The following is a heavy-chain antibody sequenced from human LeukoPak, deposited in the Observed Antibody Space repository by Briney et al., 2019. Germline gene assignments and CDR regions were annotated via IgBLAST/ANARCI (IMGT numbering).Heavy chain of an antibody. CDR2: IRSKANSYAT. CDR1: GFTFSGSA. CDR3: ARLDEVAKKFDY. D-gene: IGHD2-15*01. J-gene: IGHJ4*02. Sequence: PGGSLKLSCAASGFTFSGSAMHWVRQASGKGLECVGRIRSKANSYATAYAASVRGRFTISRDNSKNTAYLEMNSLKTEDTAVYLCARLDEVAKKFDYWGQGALVTVSS. V-gene: IGHV3-73*01.